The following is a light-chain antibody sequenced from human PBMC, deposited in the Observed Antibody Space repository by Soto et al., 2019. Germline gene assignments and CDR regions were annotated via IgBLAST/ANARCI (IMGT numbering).Light chain of an antibody. CDR2: KSS. J-gene: IGKJ1*01. Sequence: DIQMTQSPSTLSASEGDRVTISCRASQSVSIWLAWYQQKPGRAPKLLIYKSSILESAVPSRFSGSGSGTEFTLTIRSLQPDDFATYYCQQFNTSPWTFGQGTKVDIK. V-gene: IGKV1-5*03. CDR3: QQFNTSPWT. CDR1: QSVSIW.